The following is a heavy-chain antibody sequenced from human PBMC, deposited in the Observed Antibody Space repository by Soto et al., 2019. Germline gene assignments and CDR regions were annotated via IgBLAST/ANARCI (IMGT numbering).Heavy chain of an antibody. CDR1: GDPITSYF. J-gene: IGHJ4*02. CDR3: ANTYGELPDY. V-gene: IGHV4-4*07. Sequence: PSETLSLTCTVSGDPITSYFWTWLRQPAGKGLEWIGHVFPGGPTSHNSSLKSRVSMSVDTSKNQFSLTLTSVTAADTAVYYCANTYGELPDYWGQGTLVTVSS. D-gene: IGHD3-10*01. CDR2: VFPGGPT.